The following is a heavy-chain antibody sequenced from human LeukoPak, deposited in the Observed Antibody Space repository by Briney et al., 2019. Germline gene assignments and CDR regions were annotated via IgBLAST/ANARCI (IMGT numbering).Heavy chain of an antibody. V-gene: IGHV4-31*03. J-gene: IGHJ5*02. Sequence: KPSETLSLTCTVSGGSISSGGYYWSWIRQHPGKGLEWIGYIYYSGSTYYNPSLKSRVTISVDTSKNQFSLKLSSVTAADTAVYYCARGWYYYGSGSYYNSAYNWFDPWGQGTLVTVSS. CDR1: GGSISSGGYY. CDR3: ARGWYYYGSGSYYNSAYNWFDP. CDR2: IYYSGST. D-gene: IGHD3-10*01.